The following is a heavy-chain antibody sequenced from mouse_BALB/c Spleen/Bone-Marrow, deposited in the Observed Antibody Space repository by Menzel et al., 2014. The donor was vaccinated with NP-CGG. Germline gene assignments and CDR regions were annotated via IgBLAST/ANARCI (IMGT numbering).Heavy chain of an antibody. CDR1: EFSLTTYG. CDR3: ARGLRLRDYFDY. CDR2: IWAGGIT. V-gene: IGHV2-9*02. J-gene: IGHJ2*01. Sequence: VQLVESGPGLVAPSQSLSITCTVSEFSLTTYGVHWVRQPPGRGLEWLGVIWAGGITNYNSTLMSRQSISKDNSKSQVFLKMNGLQTDDTAMYYCARGLRLRDYFDYWGQGTTLTVSS. D-gene: IGHD1-2*01.